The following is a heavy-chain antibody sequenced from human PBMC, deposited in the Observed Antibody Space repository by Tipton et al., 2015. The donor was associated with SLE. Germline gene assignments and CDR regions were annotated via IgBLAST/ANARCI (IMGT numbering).Heavy chain of an antibody. CDR2: IYTSGST. CDR1: GGSISSGSYY. V-gene: IGHV4-61*09. D-gene: IGHD4-11*01. Sequence: TLSLTCTVSGGSISSGSYYWSWIRQPAGKGLEWIGYIYTSGSTNYNPSLKSRVTISVDTSKNQFSLKLSSVTAADTAVYYCARYPESNYHWFGPWGQGTLVTVSS. CDR3: ARYPESNYHWFGP. J-gene: IGHJ5*02.